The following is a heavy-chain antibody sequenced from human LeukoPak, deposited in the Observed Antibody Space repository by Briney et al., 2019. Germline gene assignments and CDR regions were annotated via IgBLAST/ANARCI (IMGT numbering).Heavy chain of an antibody. CDR3: ARLVVSSWYHEVLLGRDY. J-gene: IGHJ4*02. Sequence: SETLSLTCTVSGGSISSRPYCWGWIRQPPGKGLEWLGSFFYSGSTYYKPSLKGRVTISVDTSKNQFSLKLSSVTAADTAVYYCARLVVSSWYHEVLLGRDYWGQGTLVTVSS. CDR1: GGSISSRPYC. CDR2: FFYSGST. D-gene: IGHD6-13*01. V-gene: IGHV4-39*01.